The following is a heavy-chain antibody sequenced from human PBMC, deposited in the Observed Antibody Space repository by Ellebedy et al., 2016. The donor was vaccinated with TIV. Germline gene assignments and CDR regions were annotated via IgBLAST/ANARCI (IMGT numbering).Heavy chain of an antibody. V-gene: IGHV4-61*01. D-gene: IGHD1-26*01. Sequence: SETLSLTCTVSGGSVSSGSHYWNWIRQPPGKGLEWIGYSYYIGTTNYNPSLKSRVTISEDMSKNQFSLRLSSVTAADTAVYYCAGGSYTPYGMDVWGRGTTAIVSS. J-gene: IGHJ6*02. CDR1: GGSVSSGSHY. CDR3: AGGSYTPYGMDV. CDR2: SYYIGTT.